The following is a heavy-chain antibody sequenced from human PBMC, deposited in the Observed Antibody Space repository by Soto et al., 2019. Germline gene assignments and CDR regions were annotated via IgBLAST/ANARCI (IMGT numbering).Heavy chain of an antibody. J-gene: IGHJ6*03. D-gene: IGHD2-8*01. CDR2: ISAYNGNT. Sequence: GASVKVSCKASGYTFTSYGISWVRQAPGQGLEWMGWISAYNGNTNYAQKLQGRVTMTTATSTSTAYMELRSLRSDDTAVYYCARLPICTYGVCYTGYYYYYYMDVWGKGTTVTVSS. CDR1: GYTFTSYG. CDR3: ARLPICTYGVCYTGYYYYYYMDV. V-gene: IGHV1-18*01.